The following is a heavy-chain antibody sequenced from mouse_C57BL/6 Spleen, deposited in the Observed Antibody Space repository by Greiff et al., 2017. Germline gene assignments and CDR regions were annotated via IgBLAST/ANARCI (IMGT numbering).Heavy chain of an antibody. CDR3: ANYGSRYFDY. CDR2: IHPNSGST. D-gene: IGHD1-1*01. Sequence: QVQLQQPGAELVKPGASVKLSCKASGYTFTSYWMHWVKQRPGQGLEWIGMIHPNSGSTNYNETFKSKATLTVDKSSSTAYMQLSSLTSEDSAVYYCANYGSRYFDYGGQGTTLTVSS. CDR1: GYTFTSYW. J-gene: IGHJ2*01. V-gene: IGHV1-64*01.